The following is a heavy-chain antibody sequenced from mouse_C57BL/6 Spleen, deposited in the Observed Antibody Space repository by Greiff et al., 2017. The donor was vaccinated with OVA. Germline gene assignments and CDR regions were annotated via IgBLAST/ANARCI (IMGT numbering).Heavy chain of an antibody. J-gene: IGHJ2*01. CDR3: ARDYYGSNYFDY. CDR2: ISPSDSET. D-gene: IGHD1-1*01. V-gene: IGHV1-61*01. Sequence: QVQLQQPGAELVRPGSSVKLSCKASGYTFTSYWMDWVKQRPGQGLEWIGNISPSDSETHYNQKFKDKATLTVDKSSSTAYMQLSSLTSEDSAVYYCARDYYGSNYFDYWGQGTTLTVSS. CDR1: GYTFTSYW.